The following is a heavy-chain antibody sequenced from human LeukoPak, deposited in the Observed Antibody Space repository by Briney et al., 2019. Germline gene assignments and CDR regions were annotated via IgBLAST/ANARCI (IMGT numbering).Heavy chain of an antibody. CDR3: ARDLKTMVRGVINPFDY. CDR1: GYSISSGYY. J-gene: IGHJ4*02. V-gene: IGHV4-38-2*02. Sequence: SETLSLTCTVSGYSISSGYYWGWIRQPPGKGLEWIGSIYHSGSTYYNPSLKSRVTISVDTSKNQFSLKLSSVTAADTAVYYCARDLKTMVRGVINPFDYWGQGTLVTVSS. D-gene: IGHD3-10*01. CDR2: IYHSGST.